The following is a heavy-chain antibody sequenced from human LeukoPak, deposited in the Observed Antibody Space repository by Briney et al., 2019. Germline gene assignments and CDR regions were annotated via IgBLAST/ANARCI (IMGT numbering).Heavy chain of an antibody. CDR3: ARGTNILTVAEDWFDP. D-gene: IGHD3-9*01. J-gene: IGHJ5*02. CDR1: GYAFTSYY. V-gene: IGHV1-46*01. CDR2: INPSGGST. Sequence: GASVKVSCKASGYAFTSYYMHWVRQAPGQGLEWMGIINPSGGSTSYAQKLQGRVTMTTDTSTSTAYMELRSLRSDDTAVYYCARGTNILTVAEDWFDPWGQGTLVTVSS.